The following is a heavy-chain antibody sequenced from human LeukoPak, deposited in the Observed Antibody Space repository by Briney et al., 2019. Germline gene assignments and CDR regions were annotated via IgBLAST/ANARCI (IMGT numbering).Heavy chain of an antibody. Sequence: GGSLRLSCAASGCTFTSHGMSWVRQAPGKGLEWVSSINNSGGSTFYADSVKGRFTISRDNSKNTQYLQMNSLRVEDTAVYYCATYSSAWSMFDYWGQGTLVPVSS. J-gene: IGHJ4*02. D-gene: IGHD6-13*01. V-gene: IGHV3-23*01. CDR3: ATYSSAWSMFDY. CDR1: GCTFTSHG. CDR2: INNSGGST.